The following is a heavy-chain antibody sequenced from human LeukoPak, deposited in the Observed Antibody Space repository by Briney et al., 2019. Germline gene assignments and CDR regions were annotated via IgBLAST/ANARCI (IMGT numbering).Heavy chain of an antibody. Sequence: SSETLSLTCTVPGGSISSYYWSWIRQPAGKGPGWIGRIYASGSTNYNPSLKSRVTMSVDTSKNQFSLKLSSVTAADTAVYYCARGDRAVAGAWGWFDPWGQGTLVTVSS. V-gene: IGHV4-4*07. D-gene: IGHD6-19*01. J-gene: IGHJ5*02. CDR3: ARGDRAVAGAWGWFDP. CDR2: IYASGST. CDR1: GGSISSYY.